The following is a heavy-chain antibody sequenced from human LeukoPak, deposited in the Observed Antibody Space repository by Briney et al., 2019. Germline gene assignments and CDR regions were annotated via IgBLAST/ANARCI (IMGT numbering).Heavy chain of an antibody. D-gene: IGHD4-17*01. CDR3: ARWDYGDSIGIFDY. CDR1: GGSISNYY. V-gene: IGHV4-59*12. CDR2: IYYSGST. J-gene: IGHJ4*02. Sequence: SETLSLTCTVSGGSISNYYWSSIRQPPGKGLEWIGYIYYSGSTNYNPSLKSRVTISVDTSKNQFSLKLSSVTAADTAVYYCARWDYGDSIGIFDYWGQGTLVTVSS.